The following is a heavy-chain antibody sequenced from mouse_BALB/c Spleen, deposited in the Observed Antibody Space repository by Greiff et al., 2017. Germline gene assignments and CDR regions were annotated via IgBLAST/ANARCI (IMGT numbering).Heavy chain of an antibody. J-gene: IGHJ3*01. CDR3: AREGPFITTVVEGFAY. CDR2: ISSGSSTI. V-gene: IGHV5-17*02. Sequence: EVQVVESGGDLVKPGGSLKLSCAASGFTFSSFGMHWVRQAPEKGLEWVAYISSGSSTIYYADTVKGRFTISRDNPKNTLFLQMTSLRSEDTAMYYCAREGPFITTVVEGFAYWGQGTLVTVSA. CDR1: GFTFSSFG. D-gene: IGHD1-1*01.